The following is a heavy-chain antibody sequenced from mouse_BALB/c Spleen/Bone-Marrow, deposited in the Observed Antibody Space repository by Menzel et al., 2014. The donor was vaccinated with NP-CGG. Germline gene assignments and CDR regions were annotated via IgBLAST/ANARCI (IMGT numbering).Heavy chain of an antibody. Sequence: EVQLQESGGGLVQPGGSPKLSCAASGFDFSRYWMSWVRQAPGKGLEWIGEINPDSSTINYTPSLKDKFIISRDNAKNTLYLQMSKVRSGDTALYYCARQGYYGKGDYWGQGTTLTVSS. V-gene: IGHV4-1*02. CDR1: GFDFSRYW. J-gene: IGHJ2*01. CDR3: ARQGYYGKGDY. D-gene: IGHD2-1*01. CDR2: INPDSSTI.